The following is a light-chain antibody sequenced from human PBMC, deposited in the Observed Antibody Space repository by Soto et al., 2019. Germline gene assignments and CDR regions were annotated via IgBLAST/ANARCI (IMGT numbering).Light chain of an antibody. CDR1: QSISTW. Sequence: DIQMTQSPSSVSASVGDRVTMSCRASQSISTWLVWYQQKPGKAPKLLIYGASNLQSGVPSRFRGTWSGTEFTLTISSLQPEDFATYICQQSDSFPFTFGPGTKVDFK. CDR3: QQSDSFPFT. J-gene: IGKJ3*01. CDR2: GAS. V-gene: IGKV1-12*01.